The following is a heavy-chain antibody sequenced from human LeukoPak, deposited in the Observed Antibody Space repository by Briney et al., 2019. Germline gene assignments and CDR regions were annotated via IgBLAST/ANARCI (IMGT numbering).Heavy chain of an antibody. V-gene: IGHV3-30-3*01. D-gene: IGHD3-3*01. J-gene: IGHJ4*02. Sequence: PGGSLRLSCAASGFTFSSYAMHWVRQAPGKGLEWVAVISYDGSNKYYADSVKGRFTISRDNSKNTLYLQMNSLRAEDTAVYYCANGALYYDFWSGGGYFDYWGQGTLVTVSS. CDR2: ISYDGSNK. CDR3: ANGALYYDFWSGGGYFDY. CDR1: GFTFSSYA.